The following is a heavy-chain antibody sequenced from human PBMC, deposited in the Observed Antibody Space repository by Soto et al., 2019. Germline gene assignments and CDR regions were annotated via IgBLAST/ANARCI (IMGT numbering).Heavy chain of an antibody. CDR3: ARDFSEWLPFYYYYGMDV. CDR1: GFTFSSYA. D-gene: IGHD3-3*01. Sequence: GGSLRLSCAASGFTFSSYAMHWVRQAPGKGLEWVAVISYDGSNKYYADSVKGRFTISRDNSKNTLYLQMNSLRAEDTAVYYCARDFSEWLPFYYYYGMDVWGQGTTVTVSS. CDR2: ISYDGSNK. V-gene: IGHV3-30-3*01. J-gene: IGHJ6*02.